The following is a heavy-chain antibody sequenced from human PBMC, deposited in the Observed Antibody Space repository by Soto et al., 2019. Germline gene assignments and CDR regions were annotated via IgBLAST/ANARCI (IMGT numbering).Heavy chain of an antibody. CDR2: INPNSGGT. D-gene: IGHD3-10*01. CDR1: GYTFTGYY. CDR3: ARPRFYGSGSYYDY. J-gene: IGHJ4*02. V-gene: IGHV1-2*02. Sequence: ASVKVSCKATGYTFTGYYMHWVRQAPGQGLEWMGWINPNSGGTNYAQKFQGRVTMTRDTSISTAYMELSRLRSDDTAVYYCARPRFYGSGSYYDYWGQGTLVTVSS.